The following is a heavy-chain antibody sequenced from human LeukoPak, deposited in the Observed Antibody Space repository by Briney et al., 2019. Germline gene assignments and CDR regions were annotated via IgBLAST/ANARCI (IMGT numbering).Heavy chain of an antibody. D-gene: IGHD6-13*01. CDR1: GFIFSNYD. CDR2: ISHDGRNK. J-gene: IGHJ4*02. Sequence: GGSLRLSCAASGFIFSNYDMHWVRQAPGKGLEWVAVISHDGRNKYYVDSVKGRFTISRDNAKNSLYLQMNSLRAEDTAVYYCARDGPSSYSSSWYPVFDYWGQGTLVTVSS. V-gene: IGHV3-30*03. CDR3: ARDGPSSYSSSWYPVFDY.